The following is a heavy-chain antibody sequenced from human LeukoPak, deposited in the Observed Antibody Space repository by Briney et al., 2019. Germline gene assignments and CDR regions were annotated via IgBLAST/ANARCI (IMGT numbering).Heavy chain of an antibody. CDR2: INTDGSST. CDR1: GFTFNNYW. CDR3: ARANYGGNVYDY. J-gene: IGHJ4*02. Sequence: GESLKISCAASGFTFNNYWMHWVRQAPGKGLVWVSHINTDGSSTSYADSVKGRFTISRDNAKNTLYLQMNSLRAEDTAVYFCARANYGGNVYDYWGQGTLVTVSS. V-gene: IGHV3-74*01. D-gene: IGHD4-23*01.